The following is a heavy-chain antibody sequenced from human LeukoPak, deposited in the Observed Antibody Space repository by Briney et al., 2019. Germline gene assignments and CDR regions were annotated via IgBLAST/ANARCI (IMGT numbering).Heavy chain of an antibody. Sequence: SETLSLTCAVSGASISSDVWWSWIRQPPEKGLEWIGEVAHSGRANYNPSLKSRVTISIDTSKNQFSLKLNSVTAADTAVYYCATYGPGSGGYLFEFWGQGALVTVSS. D-gene: IGHD3-22*01. J-gene: IGHJ4*02. V-gene: IGHV4-4*02. CDR3: ATYGPGSGGYLFEF. CDR2: VAHSGRA. CDR1: GASISSDVW.